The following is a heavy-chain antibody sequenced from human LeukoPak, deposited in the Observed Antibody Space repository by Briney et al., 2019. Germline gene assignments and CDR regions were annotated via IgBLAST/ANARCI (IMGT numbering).Heavy chain of an antibody. Sequence: GASVKVSCKVSGYTLTELSVHWVRQAPGKGLEWMGIINPSGGSTSYAQKFQGRVTMTRDMSTSTVYMELSSLRSEDTAVYYCARATIVVVPAAIDYWGQGTLVTVSS. CDR1: GYTLTELS. CDR3: ARATIVVVPAAIDY. J-gene: IGHJ4*02. D-gene: IGHD2-2*01. CDR2: INPSGGST. V-gene: IGHV1-46*01.